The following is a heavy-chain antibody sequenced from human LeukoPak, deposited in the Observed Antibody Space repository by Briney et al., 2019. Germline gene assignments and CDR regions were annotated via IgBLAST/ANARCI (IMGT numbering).Heavy chain of an antibody. CDR2: ISAYNGDT. CDR3: ARDTALIRTPGGPDS. D-gene: IGHD2-8*02. CDR1: GYSFTSYW. Sequence: GESLKISCKGSGYSFTSYWIGWVRQAPGQGLEWMGWISAYNGDTRYAQHLQDRVSLTTDLSTGTAFMELRSLTSDDTALYYCARDTALIRTPGGPDSWGQGTLVTVSS. J-gene: IGHJ5*02. V-gene: IGHV1-18*04.